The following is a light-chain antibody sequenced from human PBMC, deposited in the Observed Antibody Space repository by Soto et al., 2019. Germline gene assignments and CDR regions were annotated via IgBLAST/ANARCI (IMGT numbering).Light chain of an antibody. Sequence: EIVVTQSPGTLSLSPGERATLSCRASQSVSSSYLAWYQQKPGQAPRLLIYGASSRATGIPDRFSGSGSGTDFTLPISRLEPEDFAVYYCQQYGSSQSFGEGTKVEIK. CDR3: QQYGSSQS. CDR1: QSVSSSY. CDR2: GAS. V-gene: IGKV3-20*01. J-gene: IGKJ1*01.